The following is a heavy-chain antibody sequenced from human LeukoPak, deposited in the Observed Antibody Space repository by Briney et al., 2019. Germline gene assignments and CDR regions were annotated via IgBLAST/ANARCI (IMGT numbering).Heavy chain of an antibody. CDR3: ARSGYSGYMGF. D-gene: IGHD5-12*01. CDR1: GFVFSDYY. J-gene: IGHJ4*02. Sequence: GGSLRLSCEASGFVFSDYYMSWIRQAPGKGLEWLAYISGRHNTITYVDSVKGRFTISGDNAKNSMYLQMNSLRAEDTAVYYCARSGYSGYMGFWGQGTLVTVSS. V-gene: IGHV3-11*04. CDR2: ISGRHNTI.